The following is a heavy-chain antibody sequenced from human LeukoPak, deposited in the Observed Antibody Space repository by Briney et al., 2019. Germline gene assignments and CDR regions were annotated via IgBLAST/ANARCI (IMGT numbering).Heavy chain of an antibody. D-gene: IGHD2-2*01. Sequence: GGSLRLSCAASGFTFRNAWMNWVRQAPGKGLEWLGRIKSKADGGTADYAAPVNGRITISRDDSKNTLYLQINSLRTDDTALYYCTTRTWADGFDIWGQGTMLTVSS. CDR3: TTRTWADGFDI. V-gene: IGHV3-15*01. CDR2: IKSKADGGTA. CDR1: GFTFRNAW. J-gene: IGHJ3*02.